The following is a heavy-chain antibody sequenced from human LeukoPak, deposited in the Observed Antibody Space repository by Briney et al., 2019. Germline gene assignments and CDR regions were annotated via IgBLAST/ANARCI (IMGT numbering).Heavy chain of an antibody. CDR3: ARDARADHFDY. CDR1: GFTVSSNY. V-gene: IGHV3-53*01. Sequence: GGSLRLSCAASGFTVSSNYMSWVRQAPGRGLEWVSVIYSGGSTYYADSVKGRFTISRDNSKNTLYLQMNSLRAEDTAVYYCARDARADHFDYWGQGTLVTVSS. D-gene: IGHD2-15*01. J-gene: IGHJ4*02. CDR2: IYSGGST.